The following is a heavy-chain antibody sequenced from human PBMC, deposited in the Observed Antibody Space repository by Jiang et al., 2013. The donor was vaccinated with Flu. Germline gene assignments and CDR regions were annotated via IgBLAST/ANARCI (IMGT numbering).Heavy chain of an antibody. D-gene: IGHD3-22*01. CDR2: TYYRSKFYN. Sequence: QTLSLTYAISGDSVSSNSAAWNWIRQSPSRGLEWLGRTYYRSKFYNDYAVSVKSRITINADTSKNQFSLQLNSVTPDDTAVYYCARGYYDRSGYYSIGYFDYWGQGTLLTVSS. CDR1: GDSVSSNSAA. V-gene: IGHV6-1*01. CDR3: ARGYYDRSGYYSIGYFDY. J-gene: IGHJ4*02.